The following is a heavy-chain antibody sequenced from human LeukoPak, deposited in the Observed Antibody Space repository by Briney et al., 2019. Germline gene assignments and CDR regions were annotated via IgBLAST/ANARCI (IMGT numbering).Heavy chain of an antibody. V-gene: IGHV3-66*01. Sequence: RGSLRLSCAALGFTVRSMYMSWVRQAPGKGLEWVSVFYSGGSTYYADSVKGRFTISRDNSKNTLYFQMNSLRAEDTAVYYCARGEGWNYFDCWGQGTLVTVSS. J-gene: IGHJ4*02. D-gene: IGHD6-19*01. CDR1: GFTVRSMY. CDR2: FYSGGST. CDR3: ARGEGWNYFDC.